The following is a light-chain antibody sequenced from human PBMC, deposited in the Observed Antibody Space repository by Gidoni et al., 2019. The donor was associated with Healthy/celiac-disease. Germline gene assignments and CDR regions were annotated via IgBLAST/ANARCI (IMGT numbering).Light chain of an antibody. Sequence: SSETTHPPSVPVSPGQTARITCSGDAVPKQYAYWYQQKPAHAPVLVIYKSSETPSGIPERFSGSCARTAFTLTISGVQADDEADYYCQSANSSGTHWVFGGGTKLTVL. J-gene: IGLJ3*02. CDR3: QSANSSGTHWV. V-gene: IGLV3-25*03. CDR1: AVPKQY. CDR2: KSS.